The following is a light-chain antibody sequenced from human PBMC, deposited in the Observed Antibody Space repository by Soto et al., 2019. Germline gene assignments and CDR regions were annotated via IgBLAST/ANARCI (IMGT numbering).Light chain of an antibody. Sequence: QSALTQPASVSWSPGQSITISCTGTSSDVGGYNYVSWYQQHPGKAHKLMIYDVRNRPSGVSNRFSGSKSVNTASLTISGLQAEDEADYYCSSYTTISTYVFGTGTKVTVL. CDR3: SSYTTISTYV. J-gene: IGLJ1*01. V-gene: IGLV2-14*03. CDR1: SSDVGGYNY. CDR2: DVR.